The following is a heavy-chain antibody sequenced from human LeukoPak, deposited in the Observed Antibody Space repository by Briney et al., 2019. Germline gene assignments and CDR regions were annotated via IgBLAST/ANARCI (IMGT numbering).Heavy chain of an antibody. D-gene: IGHD6-13*01. Sequence: TGGSLRLSCAASGFTFSNYGMHWVRQAPGKGLEWVAFIRYDGSNKYYADSVKGRFTISRDNSKNTLYLQVNSLRAEDTAVYYCAKFLAAGTDYWGQGTLVTVSS. CDR2: IRYDGSNK. J-gene: IGHJ4*02. CDR1: GFTFSNYG. V-gene: IGHV3-30*02. CDR3: AKFLAAGTDY.